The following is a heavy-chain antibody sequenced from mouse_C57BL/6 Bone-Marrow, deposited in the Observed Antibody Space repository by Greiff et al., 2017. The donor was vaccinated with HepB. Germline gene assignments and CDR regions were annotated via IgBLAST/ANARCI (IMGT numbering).Heavy chain of an antibody. CDR1: GFNIKDDY. Sequence: EVKLMESGAELVRPGASVKLSCTASGFNIKDDYMHWVKQRPEQGLEWIGWIDPENGDTEYASKFQGKATITADTSSNTAYLQLSSLTSEDTAVYYCTTLITTVVAPYYAMDYWGQGTSVTVSS. J-gene: IGHJ4*01. CDR3: TTLITTVVAPYYAMDY. CDR2: IDPENGDT. D-gene: IGHD1-1*01. V-gene: IGHV14-4*01.